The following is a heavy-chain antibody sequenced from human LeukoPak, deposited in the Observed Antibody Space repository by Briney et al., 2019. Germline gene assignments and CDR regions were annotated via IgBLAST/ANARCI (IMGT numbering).Heavy chain of an antibody. CDR2: IFYSGST. D-gene: IGHD3-22*01. V-gene: IGHV4-39*01. CDR1: GGSISSSSYY. CDR3: ARLVVAYWYFDL. Sequence: PSETLSLTCTVSGGSISSSSYYWGWIRQSPGKGLDWIGTIFYSGSTFYNPSLKSRITISVDTSKNQFSLKLSSVTAADTAVYFCARLVVAYWYFDLWGRGTLVTVSS. J-gene: IGHJ2*01.